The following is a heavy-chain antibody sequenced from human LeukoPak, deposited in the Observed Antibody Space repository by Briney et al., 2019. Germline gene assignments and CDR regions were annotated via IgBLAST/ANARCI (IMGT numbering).Heavy chain of an antibody. CDR1: GLTFSSYE. J-gene: IGHJ4*02. CDR3: ARDPDYGDPDY. CDR2: ISSSGSTI. Sequence: GGSLRLSCAASGLTFSSYEMNWVRQAPGKGLEWVSYISSSGSTIYYADSVKGRFTISRDNAKNSLYLQMNSLRAEDTAVYYCARDPDYGDPDYWGQGTLVTVSS. D-gene: IGHD4-17*01. V-gene: IGHV3-48*03.